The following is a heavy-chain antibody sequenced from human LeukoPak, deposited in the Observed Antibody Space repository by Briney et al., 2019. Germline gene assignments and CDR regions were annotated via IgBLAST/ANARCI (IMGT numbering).Heavy chain of an antibody. J-gene: IGHJ6*02. CDR3: ARWYCSGGSCYSYYYGMDV. V-gene: IGHV1-18*04. CDR2: ISAYNGNT. CDR1: GYTFTSYY. D-gene: IGHD2-15*01. Sequence: GASVKVSCKASGYTFTSYYMHWVRQAPGQGLEWMGWISAYNGNTNYAQKLQGRVTMTTDTSTNTAYMELRSLRSDDTAVYYCARWYCSGGSCYSYYYGMDVWGQGTTVTVSS.